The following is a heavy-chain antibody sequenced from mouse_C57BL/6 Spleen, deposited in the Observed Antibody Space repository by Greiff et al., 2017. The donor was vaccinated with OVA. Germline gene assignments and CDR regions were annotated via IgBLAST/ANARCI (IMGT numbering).Heavy chain of an antibody. CDR2: IDPSDSYT. D-gene: IGHD2-3*01. Sequence: QVQLKQSGAELVKPGASVKLSCKASGYTFTSYWMQWVKQRPGQGLEWIGEIDPSDSYTNYNQKFKGKATLTVDTSSSTAYMQLSSLTSEDSAVYYCARRNGYYGFAYWGQGTLVTVSA. CDR3: ARRNGYYGFAY. V-gene: IGHV1-50*01. J-gene: IGHJ3*01. CDR1: GYTFTSYW.